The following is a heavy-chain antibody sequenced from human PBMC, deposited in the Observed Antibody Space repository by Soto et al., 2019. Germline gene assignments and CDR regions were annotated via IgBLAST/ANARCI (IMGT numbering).Heavy chain of an antibody. CDR3: ARDRPHAWLDP. J-gene: IGHJ5*02. V-gene: IGHV1-46*01. CDR2: INPDDGGT. Sequence: ASVKVSCKASGYTLREYYIQWVRQAPGQGLEWVAMINPDDGGTRYAQRFQGRVTVTRDTSTSTVYMEMSNLRPEDTALYYCARDRPHAWLDPWGQGTLVTVSS. CDR1: GYTLREYY.